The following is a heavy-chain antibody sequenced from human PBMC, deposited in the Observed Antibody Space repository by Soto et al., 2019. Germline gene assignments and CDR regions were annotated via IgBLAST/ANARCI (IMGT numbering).Heavy chain of an antibody. CDR1: GFTFSNAW. CDR2: IKSKTDGGTT. CDR3: TTGGGNFDWLLSYYYYMDV. V-gene: IGHV3-15*01. Sequence: GGSLRLSCAASGFTFSNAWMSWVRQAPGKGLEWVGRIKSKTDGGTTDYAAPVKGRFTISRDDSKNTLYLQMNSLKTEDTAVYYCTTGGGNFDWLLSYYYYMDVWGKGTTVTVSS. J-gene: IGHJ6*03. D-gene: IGHD3-9*01.